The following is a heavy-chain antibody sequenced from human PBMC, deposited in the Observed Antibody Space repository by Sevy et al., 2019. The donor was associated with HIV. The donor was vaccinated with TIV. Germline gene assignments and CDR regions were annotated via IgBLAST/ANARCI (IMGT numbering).Heavy chain of an antibody. Sequence: GSLRLSCAASGFTFDSYAMHWVRQVAGKGLEWVSTISGIGYATYYADSVKGRFIISRDTSRNTLYLQMNSLRIEDSAVYFCAKDRVTVVGVVVTFDSWGQGTLVTVSS. D-gene: IGHD3-3*01. V-gene: IGHV3-23*01. CDR2: ISGIGYAT. CDR1: GFTFDSYA. CDR3: AKDRVTVVGVVVTFDS. J-gene: IGHJ4*02.